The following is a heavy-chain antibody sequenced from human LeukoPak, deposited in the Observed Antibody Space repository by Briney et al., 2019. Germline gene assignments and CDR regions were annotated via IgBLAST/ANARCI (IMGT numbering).Heavy chain of an antibody. V-gene: IGHV4-59*01. D-gene: IGHD2-8*02. J-gene: IGHJ6*02. CDR1: GGSINNYY. Sequence: SETLSLTCAVSGGSINNYYWTWIRQPPGKGLEWIGYIYYSGSTNYNPSLKSRVTISVDTSKDQFSLKLSSVTAADTAVYYCARVSGLSYYYGMDVWGQGTTVTVSS. CDR3: ARVSGLSYYYGMDV. CDR2: IYYSGST.